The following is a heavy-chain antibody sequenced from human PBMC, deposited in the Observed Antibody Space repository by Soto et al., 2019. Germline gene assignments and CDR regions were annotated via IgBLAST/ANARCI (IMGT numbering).Heavy chain of an antibody. V-gene: IGHV1-18*01. CDR1: GYTFSSIG. CDR3: ARGALRYFDWLSPPDDAFDI. Sequence: QIQLVQSGAEVKKPGASVKVSCKASGYTFSSIGISWVRQAPGQGLEWMGWISPYKGNTHYAQGLQGRVTMTTDTSTSTAYMELRSLRSDDTAVYYCARGALRYFDWLSPPDDAFDIWGQGTMVTVSS. CDR2: ISPYKGNT. D-gene: IGHD3-9*01. J-gene: IGHJ3*02.